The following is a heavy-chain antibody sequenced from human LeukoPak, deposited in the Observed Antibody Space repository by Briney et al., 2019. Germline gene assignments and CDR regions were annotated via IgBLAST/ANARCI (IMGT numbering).Heavy chain of an antibody. CDR3: TRRSITSTRTDDY. Sequence: PGGSLRLSCAASGFTFSSYNMNWVRQAPGKGLEWVSSISSSSSYIYYADSVKGRFTISRDNAKNSLYLQMSSLKTDDTAVYYCTRRSITSTRTDDYWGQGTLVTVSS. J-gene: IGHJ4*02. CDR2: ISSSSSYI. V-gene: IGHV3-21*04. CDR1: GFTFSSYN. D-gene: IGHD1-14*01.